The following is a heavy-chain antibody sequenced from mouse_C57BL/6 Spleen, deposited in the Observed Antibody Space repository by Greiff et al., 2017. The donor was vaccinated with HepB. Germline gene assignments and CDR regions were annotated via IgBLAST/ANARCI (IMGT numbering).Heavy chain of an antibody. CDR3: ARRLLRGPYFDY. CDR1: GYTFTSYW. D-gene: IGHD1-1*01. V-gene: IGHV1-55*01. CDR2: IYPGSGST. Sequence: QVHVKQPGAELVKPGASVKMSCKASGYTFTSYWITWVKQRPGQGLEWIGDIYPGSGSTNYNEKFKSKATLTVDTSSSTAYMQLSSLTSEDSAVYYCARRLLRGPYFDYWGQGTTLTVSS. J-gene: IGHJ2*01.